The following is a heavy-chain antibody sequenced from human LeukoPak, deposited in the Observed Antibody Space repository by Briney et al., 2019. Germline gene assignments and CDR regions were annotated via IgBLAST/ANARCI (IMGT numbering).Heavy chain of an antibody. CDR2: INTNTGNP. J-gene: IGHJ4*02. CDR1: GYTFTSYA. D-gene: IGHD3-3*01. Sequence: GASVKVSCKASGYTFTSYAMNWVRQAPGQGLEWMGWINTNTGNPTYAQGFTGRFVFSLDTSVSTAYLQISSLKAEDTAVYYCARDRLTKYYDFWSGEQARLYFDYWGQGTLVTVSS. V-gene: IGHV7-4-1*02. CDR3: ARDRLTKYYDFWSGEQARLYFDY.